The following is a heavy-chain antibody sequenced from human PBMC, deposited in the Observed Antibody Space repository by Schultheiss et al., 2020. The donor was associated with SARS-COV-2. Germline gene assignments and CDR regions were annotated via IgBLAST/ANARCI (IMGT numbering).Heavy chain of an antibody. V-gene: IGHV4-59*12. CDR1: GGSISRYY. CDR3: ARDALVGATDY. CDR2: IYYSGST. J-gene: IGHJ4*02. D-gene: IGHD1-26*01. Sequence: SETLSLTCTLSGGSISRYYWTWIRQPPGKGLEWIGFIYYSGSTNYNPSLKSRVTISVDTSKNQFSLKLSSVTAADTAVYYCARDALVGATDYWGQGTLVTVSS.